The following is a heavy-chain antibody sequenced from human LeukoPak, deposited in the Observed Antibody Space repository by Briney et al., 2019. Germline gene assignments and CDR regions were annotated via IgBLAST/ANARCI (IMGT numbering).Heavy chain of an antibody. CDR2: ISGSGGST. V-gene: IGHV3-23*01. D-gene: IGHD3-22*01. CDR3: AKVVGGYYYDSSGYFDY. J-gene: IGHJ4*02. Sequence: PGGSLRLSCAASGFTFSSYAMSWVRQAPGKGLERVSAISGSGGSTYYADSVKGRFTISRDNSKNTLYLQMNSLRAEDTAVYYCAKVVGGYYYDSSGYFDYWGQGTLVTVSS. CDR1: GFTFSSYA.